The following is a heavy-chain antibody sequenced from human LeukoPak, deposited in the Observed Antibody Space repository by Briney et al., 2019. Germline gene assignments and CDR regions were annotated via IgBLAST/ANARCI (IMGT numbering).Heavy chain of an antibody. CDR2: ISSSGSTI. Sequence: PGGSLRLSCAASGFTFSSYEMNWVRQAPGKGLEWVSSISSSGSTIYYADSVKGRFTISRDNAKNSLYLQMDNLRAEDTAVYYCAREGIAVAGRWKCFDLWGQGTLVTVSS. D-gene: IGHD6-19*01. V-gene: IGHV3-48*03. CDR1: GFTFSSYE. J-gene: IGHJ5*02. CDR3: AREGIAVAGRWKCFDL.